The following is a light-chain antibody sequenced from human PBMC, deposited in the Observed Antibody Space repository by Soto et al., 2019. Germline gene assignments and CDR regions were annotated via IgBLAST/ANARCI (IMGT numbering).Light chain of an antibody. Sequence: DIVMTQSPDSLAVSLGERATINCKSSQSVLYSSNNKNYLAWYQLKPGQPPKLLIYWASTRESGVPERFSGSESGTDFTLTIISLQAEDVAIYYCQQYYTTPLTFGGGTKVEIK. J-gene: IGKJ4*01. V-gene: IGKV4-1*01. CDR1: QSVLYSSNNKNY. CDR2: WAS. CDR3: QQYYTTPLT.